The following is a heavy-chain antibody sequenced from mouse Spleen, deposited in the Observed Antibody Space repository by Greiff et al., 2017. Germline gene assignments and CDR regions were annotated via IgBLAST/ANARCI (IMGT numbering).Heavy chain of an antibody. CDR3: ARGGDYGNYVWYFGV. V-gene: IGHV1-61*01. D-gene: IGHD2-1*01. Sequence: QVQLQQPGAELVRPGSSVKLSCKASGYTFTSYWMDWVKQRPGQGLEWIGNIYPSDSETHYNQKFKDKATLTVDKSSSTAYMQLSSLTSEDSAVLYWARGGDYGNYVWYFGVWGAGTTVTVSS. J-gene: IGHJ1*01. CDR1: GYTFTSYW. CDR2: IYPSDSET.